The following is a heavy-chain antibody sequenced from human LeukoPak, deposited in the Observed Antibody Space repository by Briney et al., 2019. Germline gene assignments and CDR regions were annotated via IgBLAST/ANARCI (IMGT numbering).Heavy chain of an antibody. CDR1: GFTFSSYM. Sequence: GGSLRLSCAASGFTFSSYMMTWVRQAPGKGLEWVANIKPDGGEKFYVDSVGGRFTISRDNAKNSLYLQMNSLRAEDTAVYYCASGPLWSGILEYWGQGTLVIVSS. J-gene: IGHJ4*02. D-gene: IGHD3-3*01. CDR2: IKPDGGEK. CDR3: ASGPLWSGILEY. V-gene: IGHV3-7*01.